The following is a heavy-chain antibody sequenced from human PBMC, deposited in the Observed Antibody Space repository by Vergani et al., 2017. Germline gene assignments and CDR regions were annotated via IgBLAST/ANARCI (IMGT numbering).Heavy chain of an antibody. V-gene: IGHV4-61*01. Sequence: QVQLQESGPGLVKPSETLSLTCTVSGGSVSSGSYYWSWIRQPPGKGLEWIGYNYYSGSTNYNPSLKSRVTISVDTSKNQFSLKLSSVTASDTAVYYCAREALGYVAALSVRGFDPWAREPWSPSPQ. D-gene: IGHD6-6*01. CDR2: NYYSGST. CDR1: GGSVSSGSYY. CDR3: AREALGYVAALSVRGFDP. J-gene: IGHJ5*02.